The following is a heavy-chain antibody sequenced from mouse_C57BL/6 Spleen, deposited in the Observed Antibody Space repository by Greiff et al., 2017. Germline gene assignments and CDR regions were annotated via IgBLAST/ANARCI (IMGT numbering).Heavy chain of an antibody. D-gene: IGHD1-1*01. Sequence: EVQLQQSGAELVKPGASVKLSCTASGFNFKDYYMHWVKQRPEQGLEWIGRIDPEDGETTYAPKFQGKATLTADTSSNTAYLQLRSLPSEDTAVYDGAGAVVAPGWDWDVWGTGTTVTVSS. CDR1: GFNFKDYY. CDR3: AGAVVAPGWDWDV. J-gene: IGHJ1*03. CDR2: IDPEDGET. V-gene: IGHV14-2*01.